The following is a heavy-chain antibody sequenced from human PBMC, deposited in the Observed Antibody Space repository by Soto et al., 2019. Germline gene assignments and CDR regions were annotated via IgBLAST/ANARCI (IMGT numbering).Heavy chain of an antibody. V-gene: IGHV3-13*01. Sequence: EVQLVESGGGLVQPGGSLRLSCAASGFTFSSYDMHWVRQATGKGLEWVSAIGTAGDTYYPGSVKGRFTISRENAKNSLNLQMNSLRAEDTVVYYCARAGDSSGYVGFDYWGQGTLVTVSS. CDR1: GFTFSSYD. CDR3: ARAGDSSGYVGFDY. D-gene: IGHD3-22*01. J-gene: IGHJ4*02. CDR2: IGTAGDT.